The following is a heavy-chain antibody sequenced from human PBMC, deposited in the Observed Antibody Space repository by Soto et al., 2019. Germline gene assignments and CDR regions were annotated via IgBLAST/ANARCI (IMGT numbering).Heavy chain of an antibody. Sequence: GESQKISCKVSGYRFSSYLMGWVRQMPGKGLEWMGIIYPGDSDTRYSPSLQGQATISADKSISTAYLQWSSLKASDTAMYYCARRSIGGSDAFDIWGQGTMVTVSS. D-gene: IGHD5-12*01. J-gene: IGHJ3*02. CDR3: ARRSIGGSDAFDI. CDR2: IYPGDSDT. V-gene: IGHV5-51*01. CDR1: GYRFSSYL.